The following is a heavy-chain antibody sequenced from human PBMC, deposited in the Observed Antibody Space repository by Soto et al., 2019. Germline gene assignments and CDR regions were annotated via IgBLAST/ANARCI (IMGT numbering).Heavy chain of an antibody. V-gene: IGHV4-59*01. CDR3: ARCGYSYGYREDYYGMDV. CDR1: GGSISSYY. D-gene: IGHD5-18*01. J-gene: IGHJ6*02. Sequence: PSETLSLTCPVSGGSISSYYWSWIRQPPGKGLEWIGYIYYSGSTNYNPSLKSRVTISVDTSKNQFSLKLSSVTAADTAVYYCARCGYSYGYREDYYGMDVWGQGTTVTVSS. CDR2: IYYSGST.